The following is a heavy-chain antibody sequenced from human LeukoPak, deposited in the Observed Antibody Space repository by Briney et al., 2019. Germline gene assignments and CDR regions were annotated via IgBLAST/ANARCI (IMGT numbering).Heavy chain of an antibody. V-gene: IGHV4-30-4*02. D-gene: IGHD4-11*01. CDR2: IYYSGST. Sequence: SETLSLTCTVSGGSISSGDYYWSWIRQPPGKGLEWIGYIYYSGSTYYNPSLKSRVTISMDPSRNQFSLKLTSVTAADTAVYYCARGLIAGYSHYDHWGQGTLVTVSS. CDR1: GGSISSGDYY. J-gene: IGHJ5*02. CDR3: ARGLIAGYSHYDH.